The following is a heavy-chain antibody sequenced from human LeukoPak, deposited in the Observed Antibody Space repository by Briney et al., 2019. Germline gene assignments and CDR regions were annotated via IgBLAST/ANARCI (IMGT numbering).Heavy chain of an antibody. CDR3: VPSANYYYFDY. Sequence: EASVKVSCKASGYTFTGYYMHWVRQAPGLGFEWMGWINPKSGGTSYPQKFQGRLTMTRDTSISTAYMELSRLRSGDTAVYYCVPSANYYYFDYWGQGTLVTVSS. J-gene: IGHJ4*02. D-gene: IGHD1-26*01. V-gene: IGHV1-2*02. CDR2: INPKSGGT. CDR1: GYTFTGYY.